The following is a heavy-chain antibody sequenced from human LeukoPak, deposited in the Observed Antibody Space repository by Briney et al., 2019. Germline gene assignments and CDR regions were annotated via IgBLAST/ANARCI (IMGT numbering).Heavy chain of an antibody. CDR1: GYTFTSYY. V-gene: IGHV1-46*01. J-gene: IGHJ4*02. CDR2: IHPSGGST. Sequence: GASVKASCKTSGYTFTSYYMHWVRQAPGQGLEWMGIIHPSGGSTSNAQKFQGRVTMTRGTSTSTVYMEVSSLRSEDTAVYYCARDREAAAGTGGLFGYWGQGTLVTVSS. CDR3: ARDREAAAGTGGLFGY. D-gene: IGHD6-13*01.